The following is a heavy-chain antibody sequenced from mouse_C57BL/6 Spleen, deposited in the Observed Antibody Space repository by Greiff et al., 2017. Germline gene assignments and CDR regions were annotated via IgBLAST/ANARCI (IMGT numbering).Heavy chain of an antibody. CDR3: TRKGYDGGRAWFAY. CDR1: GFTFSDAW. V-gene: IGHV6-6*01. J-gene: IGHJ3*01. CDR2: IRNKANNHAT. Sequence: EVKLQESGGGLVQPGGSMKLSCAASGFTFSDAWMDWVRQSPEKGLEWVAEIRNKANNHATYYAEAVKGRFTISRDDSKSSVYLQMNSLRAEDTGIYYCTRKGYDGGRAWFAYWGQGTLVTGSA. D-gene: IGHD2-2*01.